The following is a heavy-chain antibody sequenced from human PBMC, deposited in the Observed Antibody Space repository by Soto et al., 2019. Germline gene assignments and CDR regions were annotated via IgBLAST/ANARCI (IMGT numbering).Heavy chain of an antibody. V-gene: IGHV3-9*01. Sequence: SLKISCAASGFTFDDYAMHWVRQAPGKGLEWVSGISWNSGSIGYADSVKGRFTISRDNAKNSLYLQMNSLRAEDTALYYCAKDINGGWYDYWGQGTLVTVSS. D-gene: IGHD6-19*01. J-gene: IGHJ4*02. CDR2: ISWNSGSI. CDR1: GFTFDDYA. CDR3: AKDINGGWYDY.